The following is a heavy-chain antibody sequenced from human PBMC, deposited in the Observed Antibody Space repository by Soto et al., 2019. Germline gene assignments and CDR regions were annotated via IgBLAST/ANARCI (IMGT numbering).Heavy chain of an antibody. J-gene: IGHJ4*02. CDR3: ARAPYSSSTFGDLGY. CDR2: ISAYNGNT. CDR1: GYTFTSYG. V-gene: IGHV1-18*01. Sequence: ASVKVSCKASGYTFTSYGISWVRQAPGQGLEWMGWISAYNGNTNYAQKLQGRVTMTTDTSTSTAYMELRSLRSDDTALYYCARAPYSSSTFGDLGYWGQGTLVTVSS. D-gene: IGHD6-13*01.